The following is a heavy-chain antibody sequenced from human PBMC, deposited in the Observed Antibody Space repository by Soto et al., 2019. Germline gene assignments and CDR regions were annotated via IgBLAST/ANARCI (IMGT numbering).Heavy chain of an antibody. J-gene: IGHJ4*02. CDR2: ISNSGIYT. CDR1: GFTFNDYN. D-gene: IGHD3-3*01. Sequence: QVQMVDSGGGLVKPGGSLRLSCVASGFTFNDYNMHWVRQAPGKGLEWVSYISNSGIYTKFADSVKGRIAMSRDDAKNSLYLEMSSLRVEDTATYYCVRRKRDWSGSGAYSFDLLCQGTLVSVSS. V-gene: IGHV3-11*06. CDR3: VRRKRDWSGSGAYSFDL.